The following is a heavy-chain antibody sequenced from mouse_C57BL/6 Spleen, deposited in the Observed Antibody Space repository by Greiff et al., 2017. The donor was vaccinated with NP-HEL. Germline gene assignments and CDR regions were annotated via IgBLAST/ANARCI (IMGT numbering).Heavy chain of an antibody. CDR3: ARELYPYAMDY. D-gene: IGHD5-1*01. CDR1: GYTFTSYW. J-gene: IGHJ4*01. Sequence: QVQLKQSGTELVKPGASVKLSCKASGYTFTSYWMHWVKQRPGQGLEWIGNINPSNGGTNYNEKFKSKATLTVDKSSSTAYMQLSSLTSEDSAVYYCARELYPYAMDYWGQGTSVTVSS. V-gene: IGHV1-53*01. CDR2: INPSNGGT.